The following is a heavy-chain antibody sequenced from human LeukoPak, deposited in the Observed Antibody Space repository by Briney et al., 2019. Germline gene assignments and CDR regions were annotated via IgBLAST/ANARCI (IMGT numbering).Heavy chain of an antibody. CDR3: ARVVLGVVGTSYDAFDI. V-gene: IGHV3-66*01. Sequence: PGGSLRLSCAASGFSVSGNYMSWVRQAPEKGLEWVSIIYSGGSPYYAESVKGRFTISRDNSKNTLFLQMNNLGAEDTAMYYCARVVLGVVGTSYDAFDIWGQGTMVTVSS. D-gene: IGHD1-26*01. CDR2: IYSGGSP. J-gene: IGHJ3*02. CDR1: GFSVSGNY.